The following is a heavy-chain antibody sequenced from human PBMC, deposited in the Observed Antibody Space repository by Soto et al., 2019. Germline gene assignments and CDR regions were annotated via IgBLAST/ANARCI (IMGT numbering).Heavy chain of an antibody. V-gene: IGHV1-46*01. CDR2: INPSSGST. D-gene: IGHD6-19*01. Sequence: ASVKVSCKASGYTFTSYYMHWVRQAPGQGLEWMGRINPSSGSTSYAQKFQGRVTITRDTSASTAYMELSSLRSEDTAVYYCARMTLGMRLAHPQGAFDIWGQGTMVTVSS. J-gene: IGHJ3*02. CDR1: GYTFTSYY. CDR3: ARMTLGMRLAHPQGAFDI.